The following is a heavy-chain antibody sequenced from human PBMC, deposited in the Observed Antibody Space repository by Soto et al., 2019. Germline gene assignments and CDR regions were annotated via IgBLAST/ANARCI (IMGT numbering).Heavy chain of an antibody. CDR2: IYYRGST. D-gene: IGHD2-15*01. J-gene: IGHJ6*03. CDR1: GGSISSSSYY. V-gene: IGHV4-39*01. CDR3: ARIWVGYCSRGSCYSYYYMDV. Sequence: QLQLQESGPGLVKPAETLSLTCTVSGGSISSSSYYWGWIRQPPGKGLEWIGSIYYRGSTDYNPSLKSRVTISVDTSKNQFSLKLSSVTDAETDLYFCARIWVGYCSRGSCYSYYYMDVWGKGTTLTVSS.